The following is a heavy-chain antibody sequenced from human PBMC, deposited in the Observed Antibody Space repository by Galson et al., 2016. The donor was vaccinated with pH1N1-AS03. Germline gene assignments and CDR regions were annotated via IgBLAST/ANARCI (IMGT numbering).Heavy chain of an antibody. J-gene: IGHJ6*02. D-gene: IGHD1-26*01. CDR3: ARDLSGEGSPVGYAMAV. Sequence: LRLSCADSGSTFSLKSMNWVRQAPGKGLEWISSINSSGSHIYYADSVKGRFTISRDNAKNSLYLQMNSLRDEDTAVYYCARDLSGEGSPVGYAMAVWGPGTTVTVSS. CDR2: INSSGSHI. V-gene: IGHV3-21*01. CDR1: GSTFSLKS.